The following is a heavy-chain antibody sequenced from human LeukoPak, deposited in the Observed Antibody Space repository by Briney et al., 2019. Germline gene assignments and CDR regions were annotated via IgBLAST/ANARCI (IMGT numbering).Heavy chain of an antibody. CDR3: ARETPDSSGWD. V-gene: IGHV3-30*03. CDR2: ISYDGSNK. CDR1: GFTFSSYG. D-gene: IGHD6-19*01. Sequence: GGSLRLSCAASGFTFSSYGMHWVRQAPGKGLEWVAVISYDGSNKYYADSVKGRFTISRDNSKNTLYLQMNSLRAEDTAVYYCARETPDSSGWDWGQGTLVTVSS. J-gene: IGHJ4*02.